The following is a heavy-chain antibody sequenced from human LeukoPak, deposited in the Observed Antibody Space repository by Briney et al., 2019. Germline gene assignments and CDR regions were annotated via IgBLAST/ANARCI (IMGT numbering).Heavy chain of an antibody. D-gene: IGHD3-9*01. CDR3: ARNARSWLIDY. CDR1: GGSISSYY. CDR2: IYYSGST. V-gene: IGHV4-59*01. Sequence: SETLSLTCTVSGGSISSYYWSWTRQPPGKGLEWIGYIYYSGSTNYNPSLKSRVTISVDTSKNQFSLKLSSVTAADTAVYYCARNARSWLIDYWGQGTLVTVSS. J-gene: IGHJ4*02.